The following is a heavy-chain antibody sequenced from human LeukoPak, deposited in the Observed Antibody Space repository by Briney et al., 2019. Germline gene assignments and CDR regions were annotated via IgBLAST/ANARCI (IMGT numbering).Heavy chain of an antibody. D-gene: IGHD2-2*01. V-gene: IGHV3-23*01. CDR2: ISGSGGST. J-gene: IGHJ4*02. CDR1: RFTFRSYA. Sequence: GGSLRLSCAASRFTFRSYAMSWVRQAPGKGLEWVSAISGSGGSTYYADSVKGRFTISRDNSKNTLYLQMNSLRAEDTAVYYCANAVPAAIVVGYWGQGTLVTVSS. CDR3: ANAVPAAIVVGY.